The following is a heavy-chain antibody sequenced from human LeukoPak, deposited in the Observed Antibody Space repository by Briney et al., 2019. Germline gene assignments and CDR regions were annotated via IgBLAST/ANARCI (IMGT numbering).Heavy chain of an antibody. CDR1: GLTFSSYS. Sequence: PGGSLRLSCAASGLTFSSYSMNWVRQAPGKGLEWVSYISGSSGTIYYADSVKGRFTISRDNAKNSLYLQMNSLRGEDTAVYYCARRSEFGVLYYMDVWGKGTTVTVSS. CDR2: ISGSSGTI. D-gene: IGHD3-16*01. J-gene: IGHJ6*03. CDR3: ARRSEFGVLYYMDV. V-gene: IGHV3-48*01.